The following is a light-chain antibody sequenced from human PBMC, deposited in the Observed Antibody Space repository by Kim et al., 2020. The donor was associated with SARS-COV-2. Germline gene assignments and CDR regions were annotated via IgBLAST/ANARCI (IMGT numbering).Light chain of an antibody. CDR1: SGSIDDNY. CDR3: QSYNRNNVI. J-gene: IGLJ2*01. V-gene: IGLV6-57*04. Sequence: NFMLTQPHPVSESPGKTVTISCTRSSGSIDDNYVQWYQQRPGGVPTTVIYEDDQRPSGVSDRVSGSIDNSSNSASLTISGLRTEDEADYYCQSYNRNNVIFGGGTQLTVL. CDR2: EDD.